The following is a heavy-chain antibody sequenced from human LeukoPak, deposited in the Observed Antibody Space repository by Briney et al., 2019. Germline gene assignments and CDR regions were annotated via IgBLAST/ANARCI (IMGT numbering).Heavy chain of an antibody. CDR2: INPSGGST. CDR1: GGTFSTYA. CDR3: ARDQGYD. J-gene: IGHJ4*02. Sequence: ASVKVSCKASGGTFSTYAITWVRQAPGQGLEWMGIINPSGGSTSCAQKFQGRVTMTRDMSTSTVYMELSSLRSEDTAVYYCARDQGYDWGQGTLVTVSS. D-gene: IGHD2-2*01. V-gene: IGHV1-46*01.